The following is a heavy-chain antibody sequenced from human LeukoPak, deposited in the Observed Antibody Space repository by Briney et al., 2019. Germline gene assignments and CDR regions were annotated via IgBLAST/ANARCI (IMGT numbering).Heavy chain of an antibody. CDR1: GFTVSDSY. CDR3: ARDMTGNYYDT. CDR2: IYSGGNT. D-gene: IGHD3-22*01. V-gene: IGHV3-53*05. J-gene: IGHJ4*02. Sequence: QTGGSLRLSCAVSGFTVSDSYMSWVRQAPGKGLEWVSVIYSGGNTYYADSVKGRFTISRDNSKNTLYLQMGSLRADDMAVYYCARDMTGNYYDTWGQGTLVTVSS.